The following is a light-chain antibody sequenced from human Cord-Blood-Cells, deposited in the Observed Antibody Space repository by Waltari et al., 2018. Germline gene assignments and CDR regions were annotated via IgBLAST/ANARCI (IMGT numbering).Light chain of an antibody. CDR3: CSYAGSYTYV. CDR1: SSDVGGYTD. J-gene: IGLJ1*01. CDR2: DVS. Sequence: QSALTQPRSVSGSPGQSVTISCTGTSSDVGGYTDVSWYQQHPGKAPKLMIYDVSKRPSGVPDRFSGSKSGNTASLTISGLQAEDEADYYCCSYAGSYTYVFGTGTKVTVL. V-gene: IGLV2-11*01.